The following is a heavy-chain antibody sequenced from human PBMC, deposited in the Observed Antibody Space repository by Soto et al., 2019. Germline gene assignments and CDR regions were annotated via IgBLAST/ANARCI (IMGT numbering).Heavy chain of an antibody. CDR2: ISYDGSNK. D-gene: IGHD5-18*01. CDR3: ARAPGYSYGIDY. CDR1: GFTFSSYA. Sequence: GGSLRISCAASGFTFSSYAMHWVRQAPGKGLEWVAVISYDGSNKYYADSVKGRFTISRDNSKNTLYLQMNSLRAEDTAVYYCARAPGYSYGIDYWGQGTLVTVSS. V-gene: IGHV3-30-3*01. J-gene: IGHJ4*02.